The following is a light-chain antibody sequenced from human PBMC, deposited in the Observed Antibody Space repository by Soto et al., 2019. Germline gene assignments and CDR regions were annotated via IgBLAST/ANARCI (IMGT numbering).Light chain of an antibody. J-gene: IGKJ2*03. CDR3: QQYNSFSPYS. CDR2: DAS. CDR1: QSISFW. Sequence: DIQMTQSPSTLSASVGDRVIITCRASQSISFWLAWYQQKPGKAPKLLIYDASTLHSGVPSRFSGSRSWTEFTLTISSLQPDDFASDYCQQYNSFSPYSFGQGTKLEI. V-gene: IGKV1-5*01.